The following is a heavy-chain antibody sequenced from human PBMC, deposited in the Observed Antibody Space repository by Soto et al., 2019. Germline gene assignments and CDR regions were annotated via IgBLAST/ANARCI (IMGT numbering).Heavy chain of an antibody. CDR1: GCTFTDYW. V-gene: IGHV5-51*01. CDR3: ARLRAGGAVAGIN. CDR2: IYTGDSDT. J-gene: IGHJ4*02. Sequence: GESLKISGKCSGCTFTDYWIGLVRQMPGRGLGWMGIIYTGDSDTRYSPSFQGQVTISADKSNSTAYLQWSSLKASDTAFYYCARLRAGGAVAGINSGQGTLVTV. D-gene: IGHD6-19*01.